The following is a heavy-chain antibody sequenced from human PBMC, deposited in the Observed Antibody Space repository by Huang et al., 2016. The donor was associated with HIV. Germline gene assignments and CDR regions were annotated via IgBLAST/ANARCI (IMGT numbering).Heavy chain of an antibody. CDR3: AKDRSGGSYYFDS. J-gene: IGHJ4*02. V-gene: IGHV3-30*18. Sequence: QVHLVESGGGVVQPGRSLRLSCAASGFSFKSYTMHWVRQAPGKGLEWVAGISYDGNNKYYPDSLRGRFAISRDNAKTALYLEMNSLRADDTAVYFCAKDRSGGSYYFDSWGRGTLVTVSS. CDR1: GFSFKSYT. D-gene: IGHD1-26*01. CDR2: ISYDGNNK.